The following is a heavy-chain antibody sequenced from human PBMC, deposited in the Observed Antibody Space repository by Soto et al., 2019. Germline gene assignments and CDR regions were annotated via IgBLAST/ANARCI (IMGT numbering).Heavy chain of an antibody. CDR1: GYTFTRYY. J-gene: IGHJ6*03. D-gene: IGHD5-18*01. CDR2: INPSGGSI. V-gene: IGHV1-46*03. Sequence: ASVKVSCKASGYTFTRYYMHWVRQAPGQGLEWMGLINPSGGSITYAQKFQGRVTMTTDTSTSTVYMELSSLRSEDTAVYYCARQTTAMVTRYYYYYMDVRGKGTTVTVSS. CDR3: ARQTTAMVTRYYYYYMDV.